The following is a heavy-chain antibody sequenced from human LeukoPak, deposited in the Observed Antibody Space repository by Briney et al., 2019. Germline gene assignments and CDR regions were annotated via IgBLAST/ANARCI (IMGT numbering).Heavy chain of an antibody. V-gene: IGHV3-21*01. J-gene: IGHJ6*04. Sequence: GGSLRLSCAASGFTFSSYSMNWVRQAPGKRLEWVSSISSSSSYIYYADSVKGRFTISRDNAKNSLYLQMNSLRAEDTAVYYCATLVATDLYGMDVWGKGTTVTVSS. D-gene: IGHD5-12*01. CDR2: ISSSSSYI. CDR3: ATLVATDLYGMDV. CDR1: GFTFSSYS.